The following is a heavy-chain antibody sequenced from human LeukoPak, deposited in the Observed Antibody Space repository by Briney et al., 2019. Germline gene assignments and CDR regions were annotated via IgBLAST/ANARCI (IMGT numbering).Heavy chain of an antibody. V-gene: IGHV4-31*01. J-gene: IGHJ6*03. D-gene: IGHD6-13*01. CDR2: IYDSGST. Sequence: SETLSLTCTVSGASISSGGYYWSWIRQYPGKGLEWIGCIYDSGSTFYTQSPKSPVSIALDTSKNQFSLRVISVTAADTAVYFCARNTGIAAVGNPSYYFYYYMDVWGKGTTVTVSS. CDR3: ARNTGIAAVGNPSYYFYYYMDV. CDR1: GASISSGGYY.